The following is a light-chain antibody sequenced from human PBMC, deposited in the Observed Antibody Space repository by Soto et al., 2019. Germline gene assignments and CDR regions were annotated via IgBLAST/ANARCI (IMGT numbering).Light chain of an antibody. CDR3: QQYGSSIFT. V-gene: IGKV3-20*01. CDR1: QSVSSSY. J-gene: IGKJ3*01. CDR2: GAS. Sequence: EIVLTQSPGTLSLSPGERATLSCRASQSVSSSYLARYQQKPGQAPRLLIYGASGRATGIPDRFSGSGSGTDFTLTISRLEPEDFAVYYCQQYGSSIFTFGPGTKVDIK.